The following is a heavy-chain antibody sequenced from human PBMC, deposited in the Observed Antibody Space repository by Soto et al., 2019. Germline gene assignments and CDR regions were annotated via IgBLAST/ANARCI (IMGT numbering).Heavy chain of an antibody. CDR1: GGSISSSSYY. CDR2: IYYSGST. Sequence: SETLSLTCTVSGGSISSSSYYWGWIRQPPGKGLEWIGSIYYSGSTYYNPSLKSRVTISVDTSKNQFSLKLSSVTAADTAVYYCARFSGYDAFDIWGQGTMVTVS. V-gene: IGHV4-39*01. D-gene: IGHD5-12*01. J-gene: IGHJ3*02. CDR3: ARFSGYDAFDI.